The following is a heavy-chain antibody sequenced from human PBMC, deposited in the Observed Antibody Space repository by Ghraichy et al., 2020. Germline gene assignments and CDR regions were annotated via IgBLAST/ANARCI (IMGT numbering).Heavy chain of an antibody. CDR2: SRNKARSYTT. CDR1: GFTFSDHY. V-gene: IGHV3-72*01. D-gene: IGHD6-19*01. J-gene: IGHJ4*02. Sequence: GGSLRLSCAASGFTFSDHYMDWVRQTPGKGLEWVGRSRNKARSYTTEYAASVKERFTIPRDDSKNSLYLQMNSLKTEDTAVYYCARSRSSSGWYPFDYWGQGTLVTVSS. CDR3: ARSRSSSGWYPFDY.